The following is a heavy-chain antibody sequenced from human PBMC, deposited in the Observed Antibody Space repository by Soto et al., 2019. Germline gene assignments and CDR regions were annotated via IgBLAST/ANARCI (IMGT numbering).Heavy chain of an antibody. CDR2: IYYSGST. J-gene: IGHJ6*03. CDR1: GGSISSYY. CDR3: ARAPTYYYYYMDV. V-gene: IGHV4-59*01. Sequence: SETLSLTCTVSGGSISSYYWSWIRQPPGKGLEWIGYIYYSGSTNYNPSLKSRVTVSVDTSKNQFSLKLSSVTAADTAVYYCARAPTYYYYYMDVWGKGTTVTVSS.